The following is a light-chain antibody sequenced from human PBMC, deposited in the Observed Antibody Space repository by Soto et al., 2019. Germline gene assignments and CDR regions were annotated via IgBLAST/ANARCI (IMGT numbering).Light chain of an antibody. CDR2: KAS. CDR3: QQYNSYPLT. J-gene: IGKJ4*01. Sequence: DIQMTQSPSTLSASVGDRVTITCRASQSISSWLAWYLQKPGKAPKLLIYKASSLESGVPSRFSGSGSGTEFTLTISSLQPDDFATYYCQQYNSYPLTFGGGTKVDIK. CDR1: QSISSW. V-gene: IGKV1-5*03.